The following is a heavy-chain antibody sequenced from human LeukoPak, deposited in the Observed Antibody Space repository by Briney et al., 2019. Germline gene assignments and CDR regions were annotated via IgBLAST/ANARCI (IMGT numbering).Heavy chain of an antibody. D-gene: IGHD6-19*01. CDR2: IHYSGST. J-gene: IGHJ4*02. CDR3: ARNGGSGWSDY. V-gene: IGHV4-59*08. CDR1: GGSISNYY. Sequence: SETLSPTCTVSGGSISNYYWSWIRQPPGKGLEWIGDIHYSGSTNDNPSLKSRVTISIDTSKNQFSLNLNSVTAADTAVYYCARNGGSGWSDYWGQGILVTVSS.